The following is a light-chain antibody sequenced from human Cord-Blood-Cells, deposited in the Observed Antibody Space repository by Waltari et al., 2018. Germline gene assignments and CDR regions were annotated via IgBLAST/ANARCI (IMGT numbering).Light chain of an antibody. CDR1: QSLRHSNGYNY. J-gene: IGKJ5*01. Sequence: DILITQSRRSLPRPAGEQATISCRSRQSLRHSNGYNYFDWYLQKPGQYPQLLIYLGASRASAVPDMFSGSGSGTDVTLKISRVEAEDVGVYYCMQALQTCITFGQGTRLEIK. V-gene: IGKV2-28*01. CDR2: LGA. CDR3: MQALQTCIT.